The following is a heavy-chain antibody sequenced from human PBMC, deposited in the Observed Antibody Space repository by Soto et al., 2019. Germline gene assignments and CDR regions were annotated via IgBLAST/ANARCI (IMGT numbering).Heavy chain of an antibody. J-gene: IGHJ4*02. CDR3: ARVAVVTAAGTSDY. Sequence: QVQLVESGGGLVRPGGSLRLSCAASGFTFSDYYMSWIRQVPGKGLEWVAYISGTSDSIPCADSVKGRFTISRDNAKNSLYLQMNSLRAEDTAVYYCARVAVVTAAGTSDYWGQGTLVTVSS. CDR1: GFTFSDYY. D-gene: IGHD6-13*01. V-gene: IGHV3-11*06. CDR2: ISGTSDSI.